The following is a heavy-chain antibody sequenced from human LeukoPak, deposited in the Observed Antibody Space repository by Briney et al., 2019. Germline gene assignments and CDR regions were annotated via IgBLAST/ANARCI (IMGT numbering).Heavy chain of an antibody. V-gene: IGHV3-64*01. D-gene: IGHD1-14*01. CDR1: RFTFSNYA. Sequence: GGSLRLSCAASRFTFSNYAMHWVRQAPGKGLEHVSAISSNGGNTHYANSVKGRFTISRDNSKNTLYLQMGSLRAEDMAVYYCARSPVDAFDIWGQGTMVTVSS. J-gene: IGHJ3*02. CDR2: ISSNGGNT. CDR3: ARSPVDAFDI.